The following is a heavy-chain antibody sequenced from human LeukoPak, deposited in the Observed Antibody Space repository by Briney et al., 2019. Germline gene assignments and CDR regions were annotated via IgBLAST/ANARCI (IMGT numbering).Heavy chain of an antibody. CDR2: IYPGDSDT. CDR3: ARGQTYCGGDCYSFDI. J-gene: IGHJ3*02. Sequence: PGESLKISCKGSGYSFTSYWIGWVRQMPGKGLEWMGIIYPGDSDTRYSPSFQGQVTISADKSISTAYLQWSSLKASDTAMYYCARGQTYCGGDCYSFDIWGQGTMVTVSS. V-gene: IGHV5-51*01. D-gene: IGHD2-21*01. CDR1: GYSFTSYW.